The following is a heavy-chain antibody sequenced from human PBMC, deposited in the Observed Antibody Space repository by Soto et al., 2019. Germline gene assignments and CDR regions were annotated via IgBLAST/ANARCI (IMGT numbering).Heavy chain of an antibody. V-gene: IGHV4-61*01. CDR1: GGSVSSGSYY. D-gene: IGHD3-3*01. Sequence: SETLSLTCTVSGGSVSSGSYYWSWIRQPPGKGLEWIGYIYYSGSTNYNPSLKSRVTISVDTSKNQFSLKLSSVTAADTAVYYCASFTIFGVVIYYWGQGTLVTVSS. J-gene: IGHJ4*02. CDR3: ASFTIFGVVIYY. CDR2: IYYSGST.